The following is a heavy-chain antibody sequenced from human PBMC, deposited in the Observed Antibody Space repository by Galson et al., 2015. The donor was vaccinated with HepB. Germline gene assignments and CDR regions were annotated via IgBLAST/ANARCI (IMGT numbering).Heavy chain of an antibody. CDR2: IIPIFGTA. V-gene: IGHV1-69*01. CDR3: ARAEYSSGWYPWFDP. CDR1: GGTFSSYA. D-gene: IGHD6-19*01. J-gene: IGHJ5*02. Sequence: SGGTFSSYAISWVRQAPGQGLEWMGGIIPIFGTANYAQKFQGRVTITADESTSTAYMELSSLRSEDTAVYYCARAEYSSGWYPWFDPWGQGTLVTVSS.